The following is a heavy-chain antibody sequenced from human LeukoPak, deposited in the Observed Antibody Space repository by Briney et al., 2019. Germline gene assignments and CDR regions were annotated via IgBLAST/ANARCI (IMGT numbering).Heavy chain of an antibody. CDR3: ARDRVEVIAAAGPFDY. CDR2: TYYRSKWYN. D-gene: IGHD6-13*01. Sequence: SQTLSLTCAVSGDSVSSNSAAWNWIRQSPSRGLEWLGRTYYRSKWYNDYAVSVKSRITINPDTSKNQFSLQLNSVTPEDTAVYYCARDRVEVIAAAGPFDYWGQGTLVTVSS. CDR1: GDSVSSNSAA. V-gene: IGHV6-1*01. J-gene: IGHJ4*02.